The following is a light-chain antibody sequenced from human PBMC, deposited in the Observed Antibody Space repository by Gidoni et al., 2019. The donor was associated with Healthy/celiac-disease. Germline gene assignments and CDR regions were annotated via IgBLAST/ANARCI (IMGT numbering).Light chain of an antibody. J-gene: IGKJ1*01. V-gene: IGKV1-39*01. CDR1: QSISSY. Sequence: IHMTHSPCSLSASVGDRVTITSRASQSISSYLNWYQQKPGKAPKLLIYDASSLQSGVPSRFSGSGSGTDFTLTISSLQPEDFATYYCQQSYSTLWTFGQGTKVEIK. CDR2: DAS. CDR3: QQSYSTLWT.